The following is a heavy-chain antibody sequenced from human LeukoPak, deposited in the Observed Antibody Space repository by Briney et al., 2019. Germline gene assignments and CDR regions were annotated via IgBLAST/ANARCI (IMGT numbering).Heavy chain of an antibody. CDR3: ARDGYGVF. CDR1: GGSFSGYY. Sequence: SETLSLTCAVYGGSFSGYYWSWIRQPPGKGLEWIGYTYYSGSTNYNPSLKSRVTISVDTSKNQFSLKLSSVTAADTAVYYCARDGYGVFWGQGTLVTVSS. J-gene: IGHJ4*02. D-gene: IGHD5/OR15-5a*01. CDR2: TYYSGST. V-gene: IGHV4-59*01.